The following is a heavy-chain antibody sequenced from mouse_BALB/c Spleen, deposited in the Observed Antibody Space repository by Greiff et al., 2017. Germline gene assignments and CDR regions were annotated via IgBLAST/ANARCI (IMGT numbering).Heavy chain of an antibody. J-gene: IGHJ4*01. CDR2: IRLKSNNYAT. CDR3: TAAPYYYAMDY. CDR1: GFTFSNYW. V-gene: IGHV6-6*02. Sequence: EVKLEESGGGLVQPGGSMKLSCVASGFTFSNYWMNWVRQSPEKGLEWVAEIRLKSNNYATHYAESVKGRFTISRDDSKSSVYLQMNNLRAEDTGIYYCTAAPYYYAMDYWGQGTSVTVSS.